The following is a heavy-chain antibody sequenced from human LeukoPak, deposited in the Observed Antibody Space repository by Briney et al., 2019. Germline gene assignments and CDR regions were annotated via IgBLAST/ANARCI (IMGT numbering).Heavy chain of an antibody. CDR2: IWYDGSNK. D-gene: IGHD3-10*01. Sequence: GGSLRLSCAASGFTFSSYGMHWVRQAPGKGLEWVAVIWYDGSNKYYADSVKGRFTISRDNSKNTLYLQMNSLRAEDTAVYYCASGYYGSGSYFTYYYYGMDVWGQGTTVTVSS. CDR1: GFTFSSYG. CDR3: ASGYYGSGSYFTYYYYGMDV. V-gene: IGHV3-33*01. J-gene: IGHJ6*02.